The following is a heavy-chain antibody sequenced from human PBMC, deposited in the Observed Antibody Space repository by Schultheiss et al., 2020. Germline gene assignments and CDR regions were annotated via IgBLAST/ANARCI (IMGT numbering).Heavy chain of an antibody. Sequence: SQTLSLTCTVSGGSVSSGGYYWSWIRQHPGKGLEWIGYIYYSGSTNYNPSLKSRVTISVDTSKNQFSLKLSSVTAADTAVYYCAREQTQLLWFGELFWFDPWGQGTLVTVSS. D-gene: IGHD3-10*01. CDR1: GGSVSSGGYY. V-gene: IGHV4-61*08. CDR3: AREQTQLLWFGELFWFDP. CDR2: IYYSGST. J-gene: IGHJ5*02.